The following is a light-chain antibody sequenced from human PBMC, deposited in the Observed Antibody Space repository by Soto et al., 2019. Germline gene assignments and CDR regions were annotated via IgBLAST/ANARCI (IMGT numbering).Light chain of an antibody. V-gene: IGKV3-20*01. J-gene: IGKJ1*01. CDR1: QSVSSSY. Sequence: EIVLTQSPCTLSLYPGERATLSCRASQSVSSSYLAWYQQKPGQAPRLLIYGTSNRATGIPDRFSGSGSGTDFTLTISRLEPEDFAVYYCQQYGRSLWTFGPGTKVDIK. CDR3: QQYGRSLWT. CDR2: GTS.